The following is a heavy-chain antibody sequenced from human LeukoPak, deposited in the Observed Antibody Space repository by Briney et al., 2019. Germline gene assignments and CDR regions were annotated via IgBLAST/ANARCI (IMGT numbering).Heavy chain of an antibody. CDR3: AKGSGSIAVDNLCVY. Sequence: GGSLRLSCADSGFTFDDYGMSWVRQAPGKGLEWVSGINWNGGSTGYADSVKGRFTISRDNAKNSLYLQMNSLRAEDTAIYYCAKGSGSIAVDNLCVYWGPGTLVTVSS. CDR2: INWNGGST. D-gene: IGHD6-19*01. J-gene: IGHJ4*02. CDR1: GFTFDDYG. V-gene: IGHV3-20*04.